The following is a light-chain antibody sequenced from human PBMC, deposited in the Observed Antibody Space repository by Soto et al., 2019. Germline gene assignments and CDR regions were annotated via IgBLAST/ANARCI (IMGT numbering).Light chain of an antibody. CDR1: QSVSSSY. CDR2: GTS. J-gene: IGKJ3*01. V-gene: IGKV3-20*01. CDR3: QCYGSSPLFT. Sequence: GLTQSPGTLSLSPEERATLTCRASQSVSSSYLAWYQQKPGQAPRLLIYGTSTRATGIPDRFSGSGSGTDFTLTISRLEPEDFAVYYCQCYGSSPLFTFGPGTKVDIK.